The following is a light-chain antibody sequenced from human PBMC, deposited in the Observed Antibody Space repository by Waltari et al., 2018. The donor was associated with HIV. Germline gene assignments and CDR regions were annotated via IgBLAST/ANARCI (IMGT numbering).Light chain of an antibody. V-gene: IGLV2-14*01. CDR3: TSYISSASPE. CDR2: EIS. J-gene: IGLJ2*01. CDR1: GSDLRDYNS. Sequence: QSALTQPASVSGSPGPSITISCTGTGSDLRDYNSVSWYQHHPGKAPKVVIYEISNRPSGVSSRFSGSISANTASLTISGLQAEDEADYFCTSYISSASPEFGGGTKVTVL.